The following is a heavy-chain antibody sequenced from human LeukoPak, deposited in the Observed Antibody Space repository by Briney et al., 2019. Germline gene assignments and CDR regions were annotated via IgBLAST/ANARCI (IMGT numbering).Heavy chain of an antibody. CDR3: AKDGLYYDGSEHVYYFDS. D-gene: IGHD3-22*01. Sequence: PGGSLRLSCAASGFTFSRSAMTWVRQGPGTGLEFVASIIYSGGATYYADSVKGRFTISRDNSKNTLYLQMNSLRAEDTALYYCAKDGLYYDGSEHVYYFDSCGQGTLVTVSS. J-gene: IGHJ4*02. CDR2: IIYSGGAT. V-gene: IGHV3-23*01. CDR1: GFTFSRSA.